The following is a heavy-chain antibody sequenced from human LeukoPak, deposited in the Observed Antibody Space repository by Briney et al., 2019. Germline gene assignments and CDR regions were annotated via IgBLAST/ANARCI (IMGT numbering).Heavy chain of an antibody. CDR1: GYSISSGYY. V-gene: IGHV4-38-2*02. CDR3: ARGPRGSWFGEFGY. D-gene: IGHD3-10*01. J-gene: IGHJ4*02. Sequence: SSETLSLTCTVSGYSISSGYYWGWIRPPPGKGLGWIGSIYHSGSTYYNPSLKRGGTISVDTSNHQFSLKLSSVTAADTAVYYCARGPRGSWFGEFGYWGQGTLVTVSS. CDR2: IYHSGST.